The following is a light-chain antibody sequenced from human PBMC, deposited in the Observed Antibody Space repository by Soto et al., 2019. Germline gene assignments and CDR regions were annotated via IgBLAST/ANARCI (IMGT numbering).Light chain of an antibody. Sequence: QSALTQPASVSGSPGQSITISCTETSSDVGGYNYVSWYQQHPGKAPKLMIYDVSNRPSGVSNRFSGSKSGNTASLTISGLQAEDEADYYCSSYPSSSTPVFGGGTQLTVL. CDR3: SSYPSSSTPV. CDR1: SSDVGGYNY. J-gene: IGLJ2*01. V-gene: IGLV2-14*01. CDR2: DVS.